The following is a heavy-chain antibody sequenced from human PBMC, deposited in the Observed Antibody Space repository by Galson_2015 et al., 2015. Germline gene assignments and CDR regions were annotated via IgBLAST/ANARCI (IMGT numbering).Heavy chain of an antibody. Sequence: SVKVSCKASGGTFSSYAISWVRQAPGQGLEWMGGIIPIFGTANYAQKFQGRVTITADESTSTAYMELSSLRSEDTAVYYCASRRGAARAGYSFDYWGQGTLVTVSS. V-gene: IGHV1-69*13. D-gene: IGHD3-10*01. CDR2: IIPIFGTA. J-gene: IGHJ4*02. CDR1: GGTFSSYA. CDR3: ASRRGAARAGYSFDY.